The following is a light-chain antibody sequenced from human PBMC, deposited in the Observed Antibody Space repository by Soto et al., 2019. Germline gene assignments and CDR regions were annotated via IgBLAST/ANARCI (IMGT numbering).Light chain of an antibody. CDR1: QGIINY. Sequence: DIQMTQSPSSLSASVGDRVTITCRANQGIINYLAWYQHKPGKVPKLLIYGASTFQSGVPSRFGGSGSGTDFTLTISSLQPEDVATYYCQNYNSALGITFGPGTKVDI. V-gene: IGKV1-27*01. CDR3: QNYNSALGIT. J-gene: IGKJ3*01. CDR2: GAS.